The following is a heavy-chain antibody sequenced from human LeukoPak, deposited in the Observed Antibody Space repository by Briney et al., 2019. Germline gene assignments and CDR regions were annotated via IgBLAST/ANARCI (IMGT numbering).Heavy chain of an antibody. CDR3: ARVLRFLGHYYYMDV. J-gene: IGHJ6*03. CDR1: GGSISSYY. V-gene: IGHV4-4*07. CDR2: IYTSGST. D-gene: IGHD3-3*01. Sequence: SETLSLTCTVSGGSISSYYWSWIRQPAGKGLEWIGRIYTSGSTNYNPSLKSRVTMSVDTSKNQFSLKLSSVTAADTAVYYCARVLRFLGHYYYMDVWGKGTTVTVSS.